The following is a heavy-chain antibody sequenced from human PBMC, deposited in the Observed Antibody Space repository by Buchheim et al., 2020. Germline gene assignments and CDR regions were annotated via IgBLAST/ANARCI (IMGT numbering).Heavy chain of an antibody. CDR2: ISGGFGST. Sequence: VQLLESGGGLVQPGGSLRLSCAASGFTFTNYAMTWVRQAPGKGLEWVSSISGGFGSTHYAESVEGRFTISRDNSKNTLYLEMNSLRAEDTAVYYYGKNRNFGDYRWFDPSGQGTL. D-gene: IGHD4-17*01. V-gene: IGHV3-23*01. CDR3: GKNRNFGDYRWFDP. J-gene: IGHJ5*02. CDR1: GFTFTNYA.